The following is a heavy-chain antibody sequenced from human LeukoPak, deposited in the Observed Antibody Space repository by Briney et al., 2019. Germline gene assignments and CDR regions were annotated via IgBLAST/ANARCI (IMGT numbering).Heavy chain of an antibody. D-gene: IGHD3-10*01. V-gene: IGHV3-21*01. CDR2: ISSSSSYI. J-gene: IGHJ4*02. CDR3: ARTYYGSGSYSYYFDY. CDR1: GFTFSSYS. Sequence: PGGSLRLSCAASGFTFSSYSMNWVRQAPGKGLEWVSSISSSSSYIYYADSVKGRFTISRDNAKNSLYLQMNSLRAEDTAVYYRARTYYGSGSYSYYFDYWGQGTLVTVSS.